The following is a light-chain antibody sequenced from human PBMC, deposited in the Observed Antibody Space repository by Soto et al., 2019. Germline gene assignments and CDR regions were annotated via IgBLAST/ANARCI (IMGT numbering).Light chain of an antibody. CDR3: QSYDNRLPALYV. V-gene: IGLV1-40*01. CDR1: NSNIGADYD. Sequence: QSVLTQPPSVSGAPGQRVTISCTGSNSNIGADYDVHWYQHLPGTAPKLLIYANTIRPSGVPDRFSGSRSGTSASLAITGLQADDEADYYCQSYDNRLPALYVFGTGTKVTVL. CDR2: ANT. J-gene: IGLJ1*01.